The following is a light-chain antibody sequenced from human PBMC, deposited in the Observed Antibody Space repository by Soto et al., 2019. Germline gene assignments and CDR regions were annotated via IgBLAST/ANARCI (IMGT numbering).Light chain of an antibody. J-gene: IGLJ3*02. V-gene: IGLV1-51*01. CDR3: GKWDSSLSAGV. Sequence: QSVLTQPPSVSAAPGQKVTISCSGSSSNIGNNYVSWYQQLPGTAPKLLIYDNNKRPSGIPDRFSGSKSGTSATLGITGLQTGDEADYYCGKWDSSLSAGVFGGGTKLTVL. CDR2: DNN. CDR1: SSNIGNNY.